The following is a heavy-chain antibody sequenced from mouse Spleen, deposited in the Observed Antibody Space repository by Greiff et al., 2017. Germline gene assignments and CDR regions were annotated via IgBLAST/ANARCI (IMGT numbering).Heavy chain of an antibody. CDR3: GRSTMISSFDY. J-gene: IGHJ2*01. CDR1: GYAFSSSW. CDR2: IYPGDGDT. Sequence: QVQLKESGPELVKPGASVKISCKASGYAFSSSWMNWVKQRPGKGLEWIGRIYPGDGDTNYNGKFKGKATLTADKSSSTAYMQLSSLTSEDSAVYFCGRSTMISSFDYWGQGTTLTVSS. V-gene: IGHV1-82*01. D-gene: IGHD2-4*01.